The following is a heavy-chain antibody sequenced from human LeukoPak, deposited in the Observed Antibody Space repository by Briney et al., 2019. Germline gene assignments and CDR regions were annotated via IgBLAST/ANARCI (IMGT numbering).Heavy chain of an antibody. CDR3: AREAEWASSWVDY. D-gene: IGHD6-13*01. V-gene: IGHV4-39*02. Sequence: SETLSLTCTVSGGSISSSSYYWGCIRQPPGKGLECIGSIYYSGSTYYNPSLKSRVTISVDTSKNQFSLKLSSVTAADTAVYFCAREAEWASSWVDYWGQGTLVTVSS. CDR1: GGSISSSSYY. J-gene: IGHJ4*02. CDR2: IYYSGST.